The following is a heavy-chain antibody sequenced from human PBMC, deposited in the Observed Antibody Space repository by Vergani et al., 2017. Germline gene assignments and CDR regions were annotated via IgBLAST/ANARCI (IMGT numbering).Heavy chain of an antibody. Sequence: QVQVVQSGAEVKKSGASVKVSCKTSGYTFSNYYMHWVRPAPGQGLEWMVIINPSGGHTNYAQKFQGRVTMTRDTSTSTVYMELSSLRSEDTAIYYCARGDYGILTGYRYWGQGTLVTVSA. J-gene: IGHJ4*02. V-gene: IGHV1-46*03. CDR3: ARGDYGILTGYRY. CDR2: INPSGGHT. CDR1: GYTFSNYY. D-gene: IGHD3-9*01.